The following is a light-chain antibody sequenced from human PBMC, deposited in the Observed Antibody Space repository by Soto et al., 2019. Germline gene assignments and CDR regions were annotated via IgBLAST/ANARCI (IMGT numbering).Light chain of an antibody. CDR2: EVN. CDR1: SSDVGRYNL. J-gene: IGLJ2*01. Sequence: QSALTQPPSVSGSPGQSVTISCTGTSSDVGRYNLVSWYQQPPGTALKLMIYEVNKRPSGVPDRLSGSKSGNTASLTISGLQAEDEADYYCSSYTGSTNNLVVFGGGTKLTVL. CDR3: SSYTGSTNNLVV. V-gene: IGLV2-18*02.